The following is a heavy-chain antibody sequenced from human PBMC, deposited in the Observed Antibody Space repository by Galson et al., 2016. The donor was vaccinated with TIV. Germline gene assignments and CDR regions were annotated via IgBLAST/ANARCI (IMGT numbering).Heavy chain of an antibody. D-gene: IGHD3-22*01. CDR3: ARISGYYDSSGHYIPRSFDY. CDR2: LDWDDDQ. V-gene: IGHV2-70*11. J-gene: IGHJ4*02. CDR1: GFSLNTDGMC. Sequence: PALVKPTQTLTLTCTFSGFSLNTDGMCVNWIRQPPGKALEWLARLDWDDDQSYSSSLKTRLTISKDTSKNQVVLTMTNMDPVDTAPYYCARISGYYDSSGHYIPRSFDYWGQGALVTVSS.